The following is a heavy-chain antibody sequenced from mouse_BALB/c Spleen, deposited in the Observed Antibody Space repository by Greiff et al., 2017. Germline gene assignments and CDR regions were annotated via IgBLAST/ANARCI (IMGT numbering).Heavy chain of an antibody. CDR1: GFTFTDYY. CDR3: ARDEPYYRDAY. D-gene: IGHD2-14*01. J-gene: IGHJ3*01. Sequence: DVQLVESGGGLVQPGGSLRLSCATSGFTFTDYYMSWVRQPPGKALEWLGFIRNKANGYTTEYSASVKGRFTISRDNSQSILYLQMNTLRAEDSATYYCARDEPYYRDAYWGQGTLVTVSA. V-gene: IGHV7-3*02. CDR2: IRNKANGYTT.